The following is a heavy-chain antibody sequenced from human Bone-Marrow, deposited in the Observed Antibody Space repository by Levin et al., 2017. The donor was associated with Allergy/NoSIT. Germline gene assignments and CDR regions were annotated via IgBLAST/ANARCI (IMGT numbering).Heavy chain of an antibody. Sequence: GSLRLSCTVSGGSVSSGSYYWSWIRQPPGKGLEWIGYIYYSGSTNYNPSLKSRVTISVDTSKNQFSLKLSSVTAADTAVYYCARGGGDSSGYYYQLVGYYFDYWGQGTLVTVSS. CDR2: IYYSGST. J-gene: IGHJ4*02. D-gene: IGHD3-22*01. V-gene: IGHV4-61*01. CDR1: GGSVSSGSYY. CDR3: ARGGGDSSGYYYQLVGYYFDY.